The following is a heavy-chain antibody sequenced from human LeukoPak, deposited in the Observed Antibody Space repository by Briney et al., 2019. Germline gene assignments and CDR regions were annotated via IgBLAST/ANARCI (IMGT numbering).Heavy chain of an antibody. CDR3: ARDLSGHTDFDY. Sequence: GGSLRLSCAASGVTFSSYSMNWVRQAPGKGLEWVSSISSSSRYIYYADSVKGRFTISRDNAKNSLYLQMNSLRAEDTAVYYCARDLSGHTDFDYWGQGTLVTVSS. CDR1: GVTFSSYS. CDR2: ISSSSRYI. V-gene: IGHV3-21*01. D-gene: IGHD2-2*02. J-gene: IGHJ4*02.